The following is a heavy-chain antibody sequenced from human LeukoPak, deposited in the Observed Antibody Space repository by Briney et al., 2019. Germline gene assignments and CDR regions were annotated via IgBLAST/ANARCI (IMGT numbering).Heavy chain of an antibody. J-gene: IGHJ3*01. CDR2: ITGTGSQFDDV. V-gene: IGHV3-21*03. Sequence: PGGSLRLSCAASGFKFSVYSMNWVRQAPGSGLEWVSRITGTGSQFDDVDYADSVRGRFTISRNNAKDSLFLEMSGLRVEETGIYFCARETGFADAFDFWGRGTLVTVSS. CDR1: GFKFSVYS. CDR3: ARETGFADAFDF.